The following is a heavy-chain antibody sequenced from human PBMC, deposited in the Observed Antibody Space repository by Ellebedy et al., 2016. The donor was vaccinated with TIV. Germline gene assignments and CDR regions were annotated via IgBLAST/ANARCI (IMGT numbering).Heavy chain of an antibody. CDR1: GFTFSDYW. D-gene: IGHD3-10*01. CDR2: IKQDGSEK. J-gene: IGHJ4*03. CDR3: ARDQGWAYPGSTRFDY. Sequence: GESLKISCAASGFTFSDYWMSWVRQAPGKGLEWVANIKQDGSEKWYVDSVKGRFTISRDNAKKSLYLQMSSLRAEDTAVYYCARDQGWAYPGSTRFDYWGQGTLVTVSS. V-gene: IGHV3-7*01.